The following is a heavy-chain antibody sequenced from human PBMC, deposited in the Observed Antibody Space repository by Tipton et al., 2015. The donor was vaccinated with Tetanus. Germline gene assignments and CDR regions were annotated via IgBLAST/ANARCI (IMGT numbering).Heavy chain of an antibody. D-gene: IGHD2-15*01. CDR2: SWYDGTDK. CDR1: GFIFSSYG. V-gene: IGHV3-33*01. CDR3: AREADCRGGSCFSGGLDT. J-gene: IGHJ5*02. Sequence: SLRLSCAASGFIFSSYGIHWVRQAPGKGLEWVAVSWYDGTDKYYADSGKGRFTISRDNSKNTLYLQMNSLRAEDTAVYYGAREADCRGGSCFSGGLDTWGQGTRVTVSS.